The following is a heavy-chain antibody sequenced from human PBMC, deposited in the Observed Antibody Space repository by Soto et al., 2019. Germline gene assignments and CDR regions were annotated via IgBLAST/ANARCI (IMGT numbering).Heavy chain of an antibody. CDR2: ISSSSYI. V-gene: IGHV3-21*06. Sequence: GGPLRLSCAASGFTLSTYSMYFVRKAPRQGQQWVSSISSSSYIYYAESGKGRFTSSRDNAKNSLYLQMNSLRAEDTAVYYCARDSVPNTVTTFYYNYGMDVWGQGTTVTVSS. D-gene: IGHD4-4*01. CDR3: ARDSVPNTVTTFYYNYGMDV. J-gene: IGHJ6*02. CDR1: GFTLSTYS.